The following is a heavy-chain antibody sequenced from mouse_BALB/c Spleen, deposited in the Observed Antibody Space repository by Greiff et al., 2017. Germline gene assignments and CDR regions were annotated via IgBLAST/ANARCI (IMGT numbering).Heavy chain of an antibody. D-gene: IGHD2-14*01. Sequence: EVKLVESGGDLVKPGGSLKLSCAASGFTFSSYGMSWVRQTPDKRLEWVASISSGGSYTYYPDSVKGRFTISRDNAKNTLYRQMSSLKSEYTAMYYCAREVRLAYWGQGTLVTVSA. CDR1: GFTFSSYG. J-gene: IGHJ3*01. V-gene: IGHV5-6*01. CDR3: AREVRLAY. CDR2: ISSGGSYT.